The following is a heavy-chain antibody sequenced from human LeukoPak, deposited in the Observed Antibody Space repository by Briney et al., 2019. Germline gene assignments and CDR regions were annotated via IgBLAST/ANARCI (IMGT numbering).Heavy chain of an antibody. D-gene: IGHD1-26*01. Sequence: GGSLRLSCAASGFTFSRFGMHWVRQAPGKGLEWVAVIWYDGSNKQYADSVKGRFTISRDNSKNTLYLQMNSLRAEDTAVYYCARDLGGSYGYFDYWGQGTLVTVSS. CDR3: ARDLGGSYGYFDY. CDR1: GFTFSRFG. J-gene: IGHJ4*02. CDR2: IWYDGSNK. V-gene: IGHV3-33*01.